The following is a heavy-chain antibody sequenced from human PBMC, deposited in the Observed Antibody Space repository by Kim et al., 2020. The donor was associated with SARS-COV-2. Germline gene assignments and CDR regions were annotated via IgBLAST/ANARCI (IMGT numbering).Heavy chain of an antibody. Sequence: SETLSLTCTVSGGSISSYYLSWIRQPPGKGLEWIGSIYYSGSTNYNPSLKIRVPISLDTSKNQSSPKLSSVTAADTAVYYCATVNYYGSVYYFDYWAQGT. J-gene: IGHJ4*02. CDR3: ATVNYYGSVYYFDY. V-gene: IGHV4-59*01. CDR1: GGSISSYY. CDR2: IYYSGST. D-gene: IGHD3-10*01.